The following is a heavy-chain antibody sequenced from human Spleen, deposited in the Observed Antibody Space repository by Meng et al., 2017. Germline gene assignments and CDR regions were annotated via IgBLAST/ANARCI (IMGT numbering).Heavy chain of an antibody. CDR1: GYTFTGYY. J-gene: IGHJ4*02. Sequence: ASVQVSCNASGYTFTGYYMHWVRQATGQGLEWMGRINPNSGGTNYAQKSQGRVTMTGDTSISTAYMELRGLRSDDTAMYYCARDEDISAAGKLFGDYWGQGTLVTVSS. D-gene: IGHD6-13*01. CDR3: ARDEDISAAGKLFGDY. V-gene: IGHV1-2*06. CDR2: INPNSGGT.